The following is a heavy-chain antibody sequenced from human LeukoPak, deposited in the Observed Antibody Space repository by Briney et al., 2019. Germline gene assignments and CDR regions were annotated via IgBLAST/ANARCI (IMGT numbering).Heavy chain of an antibody. CDR3: ARHEDVLGSYYDPLGY. J-gene: IGHJ4*02. CDR1: GGSISSSSYY. Sequence: PSETLPLTCTVSGGSISSSSYYWGWIRQPPGKGLEWIGSIYYSGSTYYNPSLKSRVTISVDTSKNQFSLKLSSVTAADTAVYYCARHEDVLGSYYDPLGYWGQGTLVTVSS. CDR2: IYYSGST. V-gene: IGHV4-39*01. D-gene: IGHD1-26*01.